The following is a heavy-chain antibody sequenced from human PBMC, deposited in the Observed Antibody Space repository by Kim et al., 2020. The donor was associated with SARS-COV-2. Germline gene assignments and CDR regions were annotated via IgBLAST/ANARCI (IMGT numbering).Heavy chain of an antibody. V-gene: IGHV1-24*01. D-gene: IGHD6-19*01. J-gene: IGHJ5*02. Sequence: ASVKVSCKVSGYTLIELSMHWVRQAPGKGLEWMGGFDPEDAKTIYAQKFQGRVTMTEDTSTDTAYMELSSLRSEDTAVYYCATSSAVAVAGWFDPWGQGTLVTVSS. CDR3: ATSSAVAVAGWFDP. CDR2: FDPEDAKT. CDR1: GYTLIELS.